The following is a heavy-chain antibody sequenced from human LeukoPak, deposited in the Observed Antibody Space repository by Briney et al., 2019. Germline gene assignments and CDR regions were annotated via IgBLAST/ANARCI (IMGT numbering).Heavy chain of an antibody. J-gene: IGHJ6*03. D-gene: IGHD1-26*01. CDR1: GGSFSGYY. Sequence: PSETLSLTCAVYGGSFSGYYWSWIRQPPGKGLEWIGEINHSGSTNYNPSLKSRVTISVDTSKNQFSLKLSSVTAADTAFYYCASQGHHGKIVGTTLSYFYMDVWGKGATVTVSS. CDR3: ASQGHHGKIVGTTLSYFYMDV. V-gene: IGHV4-34*01. CDR2: INHSGST.